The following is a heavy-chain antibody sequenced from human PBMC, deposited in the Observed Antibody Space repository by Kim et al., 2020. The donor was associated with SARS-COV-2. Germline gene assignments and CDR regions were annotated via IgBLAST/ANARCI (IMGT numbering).Heavy chain of an antibody. J-gene: IGHJ2*01. CDR2: ISSSSSAI. CDR1: GFTFSGYS. V-gene: IGHV3-48*02. D-gene: IGHD1-26*01. CDR3: VRGLRATTMKTYFFDF. Sequence: GGSLRLSCAASGFTFSGYSMLWVRQAPGKGLEWVSYISSSSSAIYYADSVKDRFSIFRDNAGDSLYLQMNSLRDEDTALYYCVRGLRATTMKTYFFDFW.